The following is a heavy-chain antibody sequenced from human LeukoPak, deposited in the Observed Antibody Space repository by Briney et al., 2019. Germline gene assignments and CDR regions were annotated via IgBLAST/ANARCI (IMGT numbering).Heavy chain of an antibody. CDR3: ARDLYSGSYSFDY. CDR2: INSDGSST. CDR1: GFSFSNYY. D-gene: IGHD1-26*01. Sequence: GGSLRLSCAASGFSFSNYYMHWVRQAPGKGLVWVSRINSDGSSTKYADSVKGRFTMSRDNARNTLYLQMNSLRAEDTAVYYCARDLYSGSYSFDYWGQGTLVTVSS. V-gene: IGHV3-74*03. J-gene: IGHJ4*02.